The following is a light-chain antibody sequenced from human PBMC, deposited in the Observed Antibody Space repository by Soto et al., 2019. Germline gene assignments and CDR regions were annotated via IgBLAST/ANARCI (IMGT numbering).Light chain of an antibody. CDR3: QQYNNWPPGT. J-gene: IGKJ1*01. CDR2: DAS. Sequence: EIVMTQSPATLSVSPGEGATLSCRASQSVSGNLAWYQQKPGQAPRLLIYDASTSATGIPARFSGSGSGTEFTLTISGLQSEDFAVYYCQQYNNWPPGTFGQGTKVEIK. V-gene: IGKV3-15*01. CDR1: QSVSGN.